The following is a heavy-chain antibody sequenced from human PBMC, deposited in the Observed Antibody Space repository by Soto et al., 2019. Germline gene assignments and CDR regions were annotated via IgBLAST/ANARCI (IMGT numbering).Heavy chain of an antibody. Sequence: SQTLSLTCVISGDSVSTNSAAWNWIRQSPSRGLEWLGRTYYRSKWFNDYAVSVKSRIIISPDTSKNQFSLQLYSVTPEDTAVYYCARDYRDRQAFWGQGTTVIGSS. CDR2: TYYRSKWFN. V-gene: IGHV6-1*01. CDR1: GDSVSTNSAA. CDR3: ARDYRDRQAF. J-gene: IGHJ6*02. D-gene: IGHD3-16*02.